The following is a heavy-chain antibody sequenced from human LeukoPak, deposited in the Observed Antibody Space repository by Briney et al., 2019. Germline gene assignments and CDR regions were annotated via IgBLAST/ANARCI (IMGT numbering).Heavy chain of an antibody. J-gene: IGHJ3*02. CDR3: SGQSPRYIKDAFDI. D-gene: IGHD5-24*01. V-gene: IGHV4-34*01. CDR2: INHSGST. Sequence: SETLSLTCAVYGGSFSGYYWSWIRQPPGKGLEWIGEINHSGSTNYNPSLKSRVTISVDTSKNQFSLKLSSVTAADTAVYYCSGQSPRYIKDAFDIWGQGTMVTVSS. CDR1: GGSFSGYY.